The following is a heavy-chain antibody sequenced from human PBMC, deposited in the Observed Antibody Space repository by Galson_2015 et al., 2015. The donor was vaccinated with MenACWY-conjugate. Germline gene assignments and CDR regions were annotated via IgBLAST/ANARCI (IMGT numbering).Heavy chain of an antibody. CDR3: ARLAADSSIPP. Sequence: SLRLSCAASGSSFSSYVMSWVRQAPGKGLEWVSTIGGNGQNTYYADSVKGRFTISRDNSENTLYLQMNDLTAEDTAVYYCARLAADSSIPPWGQGPLVTVSS. V-gene: IGHV3-23*01. CDR2: IGGNGQNT. J-gene: IGHJ5*02. D-gene: IGHD6-6*01. CDR1: GSSFSSYV.